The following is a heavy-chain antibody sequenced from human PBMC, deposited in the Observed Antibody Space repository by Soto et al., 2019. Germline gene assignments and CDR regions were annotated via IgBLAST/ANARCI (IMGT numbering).Heavy chain of an antibody. D-gene: IGHD6-19*01. Sequence: GSLRLSCAAPGFTFRTSRMHWVCQAPGKGLEWVAFISDDGSQKYYGDAVKGRFTISRDNSKPTLSLRMISLRTEDTPVYYCAKEAPGGWHFFDTWGQGTLVTVPS. V-gene: IGHV3-30*18. CDR1: GFTFRTSR. CDR3: AKEAPGGWHFFDT. CDR2: ISDDGSQK. J-gene: IGHJ4*02.